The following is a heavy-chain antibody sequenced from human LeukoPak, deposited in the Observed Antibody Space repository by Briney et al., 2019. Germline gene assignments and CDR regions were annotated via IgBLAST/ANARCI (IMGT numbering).Heavy chain of an antibody. V-gene: IGHV4-59*08. CDR1: GFTFTNYA. D-gene: IGHD5-12*01. J-gene: IGHJ3*02. CDR2: IYNSANT. CDR3: ARHSRSAYTGYENAFDI. Sequence: LRLSCAVSGFTFTNYAMTWIRQPPGKGLEWIGNIYNSANTHYNPSLKTRITMSVDTSKNQFSLKLNSVTAADTGIYYCARHSRSAYTGYENAFDIWGQGTMVTVSS.